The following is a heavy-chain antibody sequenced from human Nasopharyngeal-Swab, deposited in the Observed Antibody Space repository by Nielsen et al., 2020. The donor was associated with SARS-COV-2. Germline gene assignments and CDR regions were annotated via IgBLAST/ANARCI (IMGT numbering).Heavy chain of an antibody. Sequence: GESLKISCAASGFTFSSYEMNWVRQAPGKGLEWVSYISSIGSTIYYADSVKGRFTISRDNAKNSLYLQMNSLRAEDTAVYYCARGWEYSSSSPNWFDPWGQGTLVTVSS. V-gene: IGHV3-48*03. D-gene: IGHD6-6*01. CDR1: GFTFSSYE. J-gene: IGHJ5*02. CDR2: ISSIGSTI. CDR3: ARGWEYSSSSPNWFDP.